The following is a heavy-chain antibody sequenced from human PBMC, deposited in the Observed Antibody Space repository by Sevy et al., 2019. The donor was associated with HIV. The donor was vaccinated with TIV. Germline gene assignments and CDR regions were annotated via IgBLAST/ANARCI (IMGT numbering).Heavy chain of an antibody. CDR1: GFTFSSYG. V-gene: IGHV3-30*02. D-gene: IGHD6-13*01. J-gene: IGHJ1*01. CDR3: AKDYAGGYSSSWHEYFQH. Sequence: GGSLRLSCAASGFTFSSYGMHWVLQAPGKGLEWVAFIRYDGSNKYYADSVKGRFTISRDNSKNTLYLQMNSLRAEDTAVYYCAKDYAGGYSSSWHEYFQHWGQGTLVTVSS. CDR2: IRYDGSNK.